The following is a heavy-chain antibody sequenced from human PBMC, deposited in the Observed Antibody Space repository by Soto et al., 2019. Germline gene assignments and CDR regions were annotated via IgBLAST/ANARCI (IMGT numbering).Heavy chain of an antibody. J-gene: IGHJ4*02. V-gene: IGHV1-69*13. Sequence: SVKVSCKASGGTFSSYAISWVRQAPGQGLEWIGGIIPIFGTANYAQKFQGRVTITADESTSTAYMELSSLRSEDTAVYYCARGSLGELSLRNFDYWGQGTLVTVYS. D-gene: IGHD3-16*02. CDR2: IIPIFGTA. CDR1: GGTFSSYA. CDR3: ARGSLGELSLRNFDY.